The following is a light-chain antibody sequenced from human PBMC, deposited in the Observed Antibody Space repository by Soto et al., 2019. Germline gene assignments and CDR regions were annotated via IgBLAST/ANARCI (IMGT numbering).Light chain of an antibody. Sequence: EIVLTQSPATLSLSPAERATLSCRASQSISIYLAWYQQKPGQAPRVLIYDAYNRATGIPARFSGSGSGTDFTLTISSLEPQDFAVYYCQQRSNWPLTFGGGTRVEIK. CDR2: DAY. CDR3: QQRSNWPLT. CDR1: QSISIY. V-gene: IGKV3-11*01. J-gene: IGKJ4*01.